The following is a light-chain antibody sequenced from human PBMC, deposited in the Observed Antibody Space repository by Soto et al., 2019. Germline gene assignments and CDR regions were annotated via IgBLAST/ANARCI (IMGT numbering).Light chain of an antibody. CDR2: DVS. CDR1: SSDVGGYNY. CDR3: SSYPSSSTLV. J-gene: IGLJ2*01. Sequence: QSVLTQPASVSGSPGQSITISCTGTSSDVGGYNYVSWYQQHPGKAPKLMIYDVSNRPSGVSNRFSGSKSGNTASLTISGLQAEDEADYYCSSYPSSSTLVFGGGTKLTV. V-gene: IGLV2-14*01.